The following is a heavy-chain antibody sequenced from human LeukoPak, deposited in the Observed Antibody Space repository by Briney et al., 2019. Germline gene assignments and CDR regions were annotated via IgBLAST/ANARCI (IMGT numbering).Heavy chain of an antibody. Sequence: SVKVSCKASGGTFSSYAISWVRQAPGQGLEWMGGIIPIFGTANYAQKFQGRVTITTDESTSTAYMELSSLRSEGTAVYYCASSPSYCSSTSCPWYYFDYWGQGTLVTVSS. J-gene: IGHJ4*02. CDR1: GGTFSSYA. CDR2: IIPIFGTA. CDR3: ASSPSYCSSTSCPWYYFDY. D-gene: IGHD2-2*01. V-gene: IGHV1-69*05.